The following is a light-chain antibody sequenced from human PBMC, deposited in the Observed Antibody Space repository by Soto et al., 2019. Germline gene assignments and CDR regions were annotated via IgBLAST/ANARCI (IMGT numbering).Light chain of an antibody. J-gene: IGKJ4*02. CDR3: HQYGSYPPAR. CDR1: RSVSSSY. V-gene: IGKV3-20*01. Sequence: EIVLTQSPGTLSLSPGERATLSCRASRSVSSSYLAWYQQKRGQAPRLLIYGASSRATGIPDRFSGSGAGTSVSNTISRLAPDNCAVRSCHQYGSYPPARFGGVTMVEIK. CDR2: GAS.